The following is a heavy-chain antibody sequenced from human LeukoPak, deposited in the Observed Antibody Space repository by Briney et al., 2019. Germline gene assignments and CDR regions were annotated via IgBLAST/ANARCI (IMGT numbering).Heavy chain of an antibody. CDR1: GYTFTSYY. CDR2: INPSGGST. CDR3: ARDLRNYYYMDV. V-gene: IGHV1-46*01. Sequence: ASVTVSCKASGYTFTSYYMHWVRQAPGQGLEWMGIINPSGGSTSYAQKFRGRVTMTRDTSTSTVYMELSSLRSEDTAVYYCARDLRNYYYMDVWGKGTTVTISS. D-gene: IGHD3-9*01. J-gene: IGHJ6*03.